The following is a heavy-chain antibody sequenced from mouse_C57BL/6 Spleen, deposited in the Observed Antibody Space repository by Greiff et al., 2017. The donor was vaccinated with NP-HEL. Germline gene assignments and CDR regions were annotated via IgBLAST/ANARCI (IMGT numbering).Heavy chain of an antibody. CDR2: ISDGGSYT. CDR1: GFTFSSYA. Sequence: EVKLMESGGGLVKPGGSLKLSCAASGFTFSSYAMSWVRPTPEKRLEWVATISDGGSYTYYPDNVKGRFTISRDNAKNNLYLQRSHLKSEDTAMYYCAREGYYAMDYWGQGTSVTVSS. J-gene: IGHJ4*01. V-gene: IGHV5-4*01. CDR3: AREGYYAMDY.